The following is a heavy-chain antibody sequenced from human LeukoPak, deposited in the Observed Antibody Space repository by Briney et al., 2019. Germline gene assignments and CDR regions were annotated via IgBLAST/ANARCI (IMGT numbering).Heavy chain of an antibody. V-gene: IGHV4-59*01. CDR2: IYYSGST. J-gene: IGHJ4*02. CDR1: GGSISSYY. Sequence: SGTLSLTCTVSGGSISSYYWSWIRQPPGKGLEWIGYIYYSGSTNYNPSLKSRVTISVDTSKNQFSLKLSSVTAADTAVYYCARKRYFDWLIDYWGQGTLVTVSS. D-gene: IGHD3-9*01. CDR3: ARKRYFDWLIDY.